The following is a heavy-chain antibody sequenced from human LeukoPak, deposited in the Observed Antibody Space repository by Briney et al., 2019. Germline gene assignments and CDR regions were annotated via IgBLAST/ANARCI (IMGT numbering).Heavy chain of an antibody. CDR3: ARDWARTGYCSSANCPDAFDL. D-gene: IGHD2-2*01. CDR2: IRSRSSFI. J-gene: IGHJ3*01. V-gene: IGHV3-21*01. Sequence: GGSLSLACVPSEFTLSNYTMNWVRQAAGKGLEWVSSIRSRSSFISYADSVGGRFFISRDSARNSVYLQMDSLRAEDTAVYFCARDWARTGYCSSANCPDAFDLWGQGTMVTVSS. CDR1: EFTLSNYT.